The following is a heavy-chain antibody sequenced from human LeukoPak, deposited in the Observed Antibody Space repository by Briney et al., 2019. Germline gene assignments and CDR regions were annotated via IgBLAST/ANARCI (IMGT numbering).Heavy chain of an antibody. V-gene: IGHV3-30*18. J-gene: IGHJ4*02. D-gene: IGHD2-2*01. CDR2: ISYDGSNK. CDR1: GFTFSSYG. CDR3: AKDLCSSTSCFQTPDY. Sequence: GGSLRLSCAASGFTFSSYGMHWVRQAPGKGLEWVAAISYDGSNKYYADSVKGRFTISRDNSKNTLYLQMNSLRAEDTAVYYCAKDLCSSTSCFQTPDYWGQGTLVTVSS.